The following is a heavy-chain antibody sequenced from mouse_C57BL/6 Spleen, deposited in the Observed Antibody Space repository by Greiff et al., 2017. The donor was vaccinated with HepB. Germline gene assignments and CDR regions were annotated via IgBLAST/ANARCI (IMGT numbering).Heavy chain of an antibody. CDR2: IYPRSGNT. Sequence: VQLQESGAELARPGASVKLSCKASGYTFTSYGISWVKQRTGQGLEWIGEIYPRSGNTYYNEKFKGKATLTADKSSSTAYMELRSLTSEDSAVYFCARADYGSSLDYWGQGTTLTVSS. CDR3: ARADYGSSLDY. D-gene: IGHD1-1*01. V-gene: IGHV1-81*01. CDR1: GYTFTSYG. J-gene: IGHJ2*01.